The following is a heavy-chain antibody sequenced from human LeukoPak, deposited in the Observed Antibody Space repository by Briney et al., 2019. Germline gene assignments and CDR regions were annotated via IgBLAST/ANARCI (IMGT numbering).Heavy chain of an antibody. D-gene: IGHD2-2*01. CDR3: ARGWGYCSSTSCPGDY. Sequence: ASVKVSCKASGGTFTSYDINWVRQATGQGLEWMGWMNPNSGNTGYAQKFQGRVTITRNTSISTAYMELSSLRSEDTAVYYCARGWGYCSSTSCPGDYWGQGTLVTVSS. CDR1: GGTFTSYD. V-gene: IGHV1-8*03. CDR2: MNPNSGNT. J-gene: IGHJ4*02.